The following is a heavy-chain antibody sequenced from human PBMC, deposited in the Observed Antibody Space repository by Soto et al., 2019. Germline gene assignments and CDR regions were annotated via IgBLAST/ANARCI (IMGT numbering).Heavy chain of an antibody. CDR2: VYPGDSDT. CDR1: GYSFTSYW. Sequence: PGESLKISCKGSGYSFTSYWIGWVRQMPGKGLEWMGIVYPGDSDTRYSPSFQGQVTISADKSISTAYLQWSSLKASDTAMYYCARGLNYYDSSGYYKTTAPFDYWGQGTLVTVSS. D-gene: IGHD3-22*01. CDR3: ARGLNYYDSSGYYKTTAPFDY. J-gene: IGHJ4*02. V-gene: IGHV5-51*01.